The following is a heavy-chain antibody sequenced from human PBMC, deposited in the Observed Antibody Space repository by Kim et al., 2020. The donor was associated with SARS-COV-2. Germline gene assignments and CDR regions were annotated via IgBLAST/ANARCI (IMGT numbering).Heavy chain of an antibody. CDR1: GYTFTQYS. V-gene: IGHV7-4-1*02. J-gene: IGHJ5*02. Sequence: ASVKVSCKASGYTFTQYSINWVRQAPGQGLEWMGWINTNTGNPTYAQGFTGRFVFSLDTSVSTAYLQINNLKAVDTAVFYCARAGSGGGSVWFDPWGQGT. CDR3: ARAGSGGGSVWFDP. D-gene: IGHD2-8*02. CDR2: INTNTGNP.